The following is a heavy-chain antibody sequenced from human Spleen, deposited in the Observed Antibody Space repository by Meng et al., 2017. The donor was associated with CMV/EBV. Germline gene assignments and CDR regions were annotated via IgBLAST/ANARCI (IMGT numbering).Heavy chain of an antibody. CDR3: VRGRLMRGAARPVGYLQS. J-gene: IGHJ1*01. V-gene: IGHV4-34*01. CDR2: INHSGST. Sequence: GSFSGYYWSWIRQPPGKGLEWIGEINHSGSTNYNPSLKSRVTISVDTSKNQFSLKLSSVTAADTAVYYCVRGRLMRGAARPVGYLQSWGQGTLVTVSS. CDR1: GSFSGYY. D-gene: IGHD6-6*01.